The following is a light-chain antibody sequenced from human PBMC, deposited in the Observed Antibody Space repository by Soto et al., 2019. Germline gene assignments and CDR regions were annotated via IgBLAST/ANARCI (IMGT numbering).Light chain of an antibody. J-gene: IGLJ1*01. CDR3: SSYASSSTLV. V-gene: IGLV2-8*01. Sequence: QSVLTQPPSASGSPGQSVTISCTGTSSDVGGYHYVSWYQQHPGKAPKLMIYEVNKRPSGVPDRFSGSKSGNTASLTVSGLQAEDEADYYCSSYASSSTLVFGTGTKLTVL. CDR2: EVN. CDR1: SSDVGGYHY.